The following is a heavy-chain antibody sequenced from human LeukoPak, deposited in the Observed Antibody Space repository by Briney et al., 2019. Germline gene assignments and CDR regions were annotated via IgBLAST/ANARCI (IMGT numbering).Heavy chain of an antibody. D-gene: IGHD5-12*01. V-gene: IGHV3-21*01. CDR2: ISRSSSDI. CDR1: GFTFSSYS. J-gene: IGHJ6*03. CDR3: ARAPPYSGSPYYYYMDV. Sequence: GGSLRLSGAAPGFTFSSYSMTWVRQAPGKGLEWVSSISRSSSDIYYADSVKGRITISRDNAKISLYLQMNSLRAEDTAVYYCARAPPYSGSPYYYYMDVWGKGTTVTVSS.